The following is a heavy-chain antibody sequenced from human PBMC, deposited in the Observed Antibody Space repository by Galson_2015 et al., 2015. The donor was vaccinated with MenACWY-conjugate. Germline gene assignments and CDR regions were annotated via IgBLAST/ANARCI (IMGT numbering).Heavy chain of an antibody. CDR2: TYYRSKWYN. CDR3: ARGGSAYEVSDRGWFDP. Sequence: CAISGDSVSSNSAAWNWIRQSPSRGLEWQGRTYYRSKWYNDYAVSVKSRITINPDTSKNQFSLQLNSVTPEDTAVYYCARGGSAYEVSDRGWFDPWGQGTLVTVSS. CDR1: GDSVSSNSAA. J-gene: IGHJ5*02. V-gene: IGHV6-1*01. D-gene: IGHD3-10*01.